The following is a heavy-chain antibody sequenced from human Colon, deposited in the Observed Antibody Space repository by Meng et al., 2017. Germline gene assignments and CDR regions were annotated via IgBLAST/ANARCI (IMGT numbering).Heavy chain of an antibody. CDR1: GFPFSTYE. CDR3: ARRGVGTMDPYSFDM. D-gene: IGHD3-3*01. Sequence: GESLKISCAASGFPFSTYEMNWVRQAPGKGLEWISYINTRGNIRYYADSLKGRFTVSRDNAKNSLYLQRNSLRAEDTAIYYCARRGVGTMDPYSFDMWGQGTMVTVSS. CDR2: INTRGNIR. J-gene: IGHJ3*02. V-gene: IGHV3-48*03.